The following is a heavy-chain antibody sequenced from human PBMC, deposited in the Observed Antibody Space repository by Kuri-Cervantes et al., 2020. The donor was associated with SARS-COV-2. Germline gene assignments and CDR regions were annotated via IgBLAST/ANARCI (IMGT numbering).Heavy chain of an antibody. J-gene: IGHJ6*03. CDR3: ARHSPRSSYYYYYMDV. CDR1: GGSINSGQYY. CDR2: ISYRGYT. V-gene: IGHV4-30-4*01. Sequence: SETLSLTCGVSGGSINSGQYYWSWVRQPPGKGPEWIGYISYRGYTHYNPSLKSRASISLDASKNQFSLQLASVTAADTAVYYCARHSPRSSYYYYYMDVWGKGTTVTVSS.